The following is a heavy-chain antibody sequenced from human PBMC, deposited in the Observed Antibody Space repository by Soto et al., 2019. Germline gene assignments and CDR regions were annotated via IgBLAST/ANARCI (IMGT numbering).Heavy chain of an antibody. J-gene: IGHJ6*02. D-gene: IGHD3-22*01. CDR2: IYYSGST. CDR3: ARQIAVSSGYSYYYYYGIDV. Sequence: SETLSLTCTVSCGSISSSSYYWGWIHQPPGKGLEWSGCIYYSGSTYYNRSLKSRVTISVYASKNRFSLKLSCVTAADTAVYYCARQIAVSSGYSYYYYYGIDVWGQGTTVT. V-gene: IGHV4-39*01. CDR1: CGSISSSSYY.